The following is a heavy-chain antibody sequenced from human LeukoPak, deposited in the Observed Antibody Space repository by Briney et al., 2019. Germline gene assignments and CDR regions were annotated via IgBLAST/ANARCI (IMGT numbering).Heavy chain of an antibody. CDR2: IYYSGST. Sequence: PSETLSLICTVSGGSISSYYWSWIPQPPGKGLEWIGYIYYSGSTNYNPSLKSRVTISVDTSKNQFSLKLSSVTAADTAVYYCARGGYDWGAFDYWGQGTLVTVSS. CDR3: ARGGYDWGAFDY. J-gene: IGHJ4*02. V-gene: IGHV4-59*08. D-gene: IGHD5-12*01. CDR1: GGSISSYY.